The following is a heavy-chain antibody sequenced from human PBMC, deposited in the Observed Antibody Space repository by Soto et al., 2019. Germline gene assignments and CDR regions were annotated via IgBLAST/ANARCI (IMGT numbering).Heavy chain of an antibody. V-gene: IGHV3-30*18. CDR2: ISYDGSNK. D-gene: IGHD2-2*01. CDR3: AKDLYRIVVVPADTPYDAFDI. Sequence: QVQLVESGGGVVQPGRSLRLSCAASGFTFSSYGMHWVRQAPGKGLEWVAVISYDGSNKYYADSVKGRFTISRDNSKNTLYLQMNSLRAEDTAVYYCAKDLYRIVVVPADTPYDAFDIWGQGTMVTVSS. J-gene: IGHJ3*02. CDR1: GFTFSSYG.